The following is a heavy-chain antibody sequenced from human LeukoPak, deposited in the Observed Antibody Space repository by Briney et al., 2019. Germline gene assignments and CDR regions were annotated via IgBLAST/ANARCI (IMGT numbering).Heavy chain of an antibody. Sequence: TLSLTCAVSGGSISSGGYSWSCIRQPPGKGLEWIGYIYHSGSTYYNPSLKSRVTISVDRSKNQFSLKLSSVTAADTAVYYCARGGEYYYGSGSPNYFDYWGQGTLVTVSS. CDR3: ARGGEYYYGSGSPNYFDY. V-gene: IGHV4-30-2*01. CDR2: IYHSGST. D-gene: IGHD3-10*01. CDR1: GGSISSGGYS. J-gene: IGHJ4*02.